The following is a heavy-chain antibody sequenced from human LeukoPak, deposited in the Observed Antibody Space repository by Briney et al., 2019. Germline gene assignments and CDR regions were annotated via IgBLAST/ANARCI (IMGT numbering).Heavy chain of an antibody. V-gene: IGHV4-39*01. Sequence: SETLSLTCTVSGGSISSSSYYWGWIRQPPGKGLEWIGSTYYSGSTYYNPSLKRRVTISVDTSKNQFSLKLSSVTAADTAVYYCARHTKGGNGDYWGQGTLVTVSS. CDR3: ARHTKGGNGDY. D-gene: IGHD4-23*01. J-gene: IGHJ4*02. CDR2: TYYSGST. CDR1: GGSISSSSYY.